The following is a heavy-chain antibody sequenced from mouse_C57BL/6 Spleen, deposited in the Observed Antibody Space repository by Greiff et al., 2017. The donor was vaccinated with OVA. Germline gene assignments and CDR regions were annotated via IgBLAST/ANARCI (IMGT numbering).Heavy chain of an antibody. D-gene: IGHD1-1*01. CDR1: GYTFTSYW. V-gene: IGHV1-52*01. Sequence: QVQLQQPGAELVRPGSSVKLSCKASGYTFTSYWMHWVKQRPIQGLEWIGNIDPSDSETHYNQKFKDKATLTVDKSSSTAYMQLSSLTSEDSAVYYCARSRITTVVAGFDYWGQGTTLTVSS. CDR3: ARSRITTVVAGFDY. J-gene: IGHJ2*01. CDR2: IDPSDSET.